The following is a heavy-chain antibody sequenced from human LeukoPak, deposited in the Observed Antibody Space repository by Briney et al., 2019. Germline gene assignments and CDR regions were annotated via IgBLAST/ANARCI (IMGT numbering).Heavy chain of an antibody. V-gene: IGHV3-74*01. J-gene: IGHJ3*02. Sequence: GGSLRLSCAASRFTFSRYWMHWVSQAPGKGLVWVSRINPDGRSTTYADSAKGRFTISRDNAKNTLYLQMNSLRAEDTAVYYCARDRPDAFDIWGQGTMVTVSS. CDR1: RFTFSRYW. CDR3: ARDRPDAFDI. CDR2: INPDGRST.